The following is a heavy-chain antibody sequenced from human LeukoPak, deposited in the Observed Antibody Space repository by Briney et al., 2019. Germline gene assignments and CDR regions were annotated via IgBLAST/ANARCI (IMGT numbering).Heavy chain of an antibody. CDR2: INAGNGNT. CDR3: ARGIWSRTVSSYYLDY. V-gene: IGHV1-18*01. Sequence: ASVKVSCKASGYTFTSYGISWVRQAPGQGLEWMGWINAGNGNTRYSQRFQGRVTITRDTSASTVYMEVTSLRSEDTAVYYCARGIWSRTVSSYYLDYWGQGTLVTVSS. J-gene: IGHJ4*02. CDR1: GYTFTSYG. D-gene: IGHD3-3*01.